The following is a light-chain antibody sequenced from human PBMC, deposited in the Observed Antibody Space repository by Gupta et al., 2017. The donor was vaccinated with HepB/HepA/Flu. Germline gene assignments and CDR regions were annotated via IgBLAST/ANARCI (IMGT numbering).Light chain of an antibody. CDR2: GAS. Sequence: MTQSPPTLSVSPGVRATLTCRARHSVSSNLACSQQKPGQAPRLLIYGASTSATCIPARFSGSGSGTEFTLTISSLQAEDFAVYYCQQHNNWPPLTFGGGTKVEIK. CDR1: HSVSSN. CDR3: QQHNNWPPLT. J-gene: IGKJ4*01. V-gene: IGKV3-15*01.